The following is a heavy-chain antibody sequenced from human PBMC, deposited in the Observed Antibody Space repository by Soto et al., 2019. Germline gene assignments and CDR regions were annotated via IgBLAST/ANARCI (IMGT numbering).Heavy chain of an antibody. D-gene: IGHD2-15*01. CDR1: GYTFTSYG. Sequence: GASVKVSCKASGYTFTSYGISWVRQAPGQGLEWMGWISAYNGNTNYAQKLQGRVTMTTDTSTSTAYMELRSLRSDDTAVYYCARDGARYNIVVVVAATPEYYYCGMDVWGQGTTVTVSS. CDR2: ISAYNGNT. V-gene: IGHV1-18*04. CDR3: ARDGARYNIVVVVAATPEYYYCGMDV. J-gene: IGHJ6*02.